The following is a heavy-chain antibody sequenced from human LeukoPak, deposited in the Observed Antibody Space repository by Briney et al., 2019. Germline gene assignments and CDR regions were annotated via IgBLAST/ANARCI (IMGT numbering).Heavy chain of an antibody. Sequence: GVEWXXXXSYDGRNKYYADSVKGRFTIYRDNTTNTLYLQMNSLRAEDTAVYYCARYYNSSFDNWFDPSGQGTLVTVSS. D-gene: IGHD6-13*01. V-gene: IGHV3-30*04. CDR3: ARYYNSSFDNWFDP. CDR2: XSYDGRNK. J-gene: IGHJ5*02.